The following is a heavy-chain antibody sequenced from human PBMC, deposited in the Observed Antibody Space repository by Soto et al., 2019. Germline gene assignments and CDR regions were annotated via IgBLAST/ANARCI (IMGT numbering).Heavy chain of an antibody. J-gene: IGHJ5*02. CDR1: GYTFTSYA. Sequence: GASVKVSCKASGYTFTSYAMHWVRQAPGQRLEWMGWINAGNGNTKYSQKFQGRVTITRDTSASTAYMELSSLRSEDTAVYYCARDLRRLAVNWFDPWGQGTLVTVSS. V-gene: IGHV1-3*01. CDR2: INAGNGNT. CDR3: ARDLRRLAVNWFDP.